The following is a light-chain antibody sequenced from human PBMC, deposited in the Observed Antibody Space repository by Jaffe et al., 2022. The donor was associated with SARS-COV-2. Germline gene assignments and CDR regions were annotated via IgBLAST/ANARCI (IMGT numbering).Light chain of an antibody. Sequence: EIVLTQSPATLYLSPGDRATLSCRASQSVRSYIAWYQQKSGQTPRLLMYDASNRAPGTPARFSGSVSGTDFTLTISSLEPEDFAVYFCQYRDNWPLMYTFGQGTRLEIK. CDR2: DAS. CDR1: QSVRSY. V-gene: IGKV3-11*01. CDR3: QYRDNWPLMYT. J-gene: IGKJ2*01.